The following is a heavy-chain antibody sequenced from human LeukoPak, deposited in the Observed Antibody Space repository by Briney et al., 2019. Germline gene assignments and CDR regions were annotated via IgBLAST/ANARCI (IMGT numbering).Heavy chain of an antibody. CDR1: GGSISSSSYY. V-gene: IGHV4-39*07. J-gene: IGHJ4*02. Sequence: PSETLSLTCTVSGGSISSSSYYWGWIRQPPGKGLEWIGTIFYSGSTYYNPSLKSRVTISVDTSKNQFSLKLSSVTAADTAVYYCARGVARSSKFHFSYYFDYWGQGTLVTVSS. CDR2: IFYSGST. D-gene: IGHD6-6*01. CDR3: ARGVARSSKFHFSYYFDY.